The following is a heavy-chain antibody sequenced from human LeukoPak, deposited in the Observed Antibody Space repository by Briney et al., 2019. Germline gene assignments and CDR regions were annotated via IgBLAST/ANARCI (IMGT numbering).Heavy chain of an antibody. V-gene: IGHV3-74*01. D-gene: IGHD1-14*01. CDR1: GFSISSYW. CDR2: INSDGSST. CDR3: ARDRNRYFDY. Sequence: AGGSLRLSCAASGFSISSYWMHWVRQAPGKGLVWVARINSDGSSTRCADSVKGRCTISRDNAENTLYLQMNSLRAEDTAVHYCARDRNRYFDYWGQGTLVTVSS. J-gene: IGHJ4*02.